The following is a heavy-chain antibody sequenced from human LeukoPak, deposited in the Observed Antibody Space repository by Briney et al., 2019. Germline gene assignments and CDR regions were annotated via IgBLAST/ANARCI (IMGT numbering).Heavy chain of an antibody. CDR3: ARGRGSSSGDYYFDY. CDR2: IYYSGST. V-gene: IGHV4-39*07. CDR1: GGSISSSSYY. D-gene: IGHD6-6*01. Sequence: SETLSLTFTVSGGSISSSSYYWGWIRQPPGKGLEWIGSIYYSGSTYYNPSLKSRVTISVDTSKNQFSLKLSSVTAADTAVYYCARGRGSSSGDYYFDYWGQGTLVTVSS. J-gene: IGHJ4*02.